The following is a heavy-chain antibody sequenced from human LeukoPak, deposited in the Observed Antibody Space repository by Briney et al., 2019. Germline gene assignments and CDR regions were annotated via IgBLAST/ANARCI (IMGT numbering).Heavy chain of an antibody. Sequence: PSETLSLTCTVSGGSISSDSYYWSWIRQPAGKGLEWIGRIYTTGSTNYNPSLKSRVTILLDTSKNQYSLRLSSVTAADTAVYYCARDDYFGSESFDPWGQGTLVTVSS. D-gene: IGHD3-10*01. CDR3: ARDDYFGSESFDP. V-gene: IGHV4-61*02. CDR1: GGSISSDSYY. CDR2: IYTTGST. J-gene: IGHJ5*02.